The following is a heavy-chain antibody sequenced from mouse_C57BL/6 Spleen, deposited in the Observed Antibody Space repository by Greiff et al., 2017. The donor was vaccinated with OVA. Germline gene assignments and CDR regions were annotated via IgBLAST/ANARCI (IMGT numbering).Heavy chain of an antibody. CDR1: GYAFSSSW. CDR2: IYPGDGDT. D-gene: IGHD2-5*01. CDR3: ANYYSNDGDAMDY. Sequence: QVQLQQSGPELVKPGASVKISCKASGYAFSSSWMNWVKQRPGKGLEWIGRIYPGDGDTNYNGKFKGKATLTADKSSSTAYMQLSSLTSEDSAVYFCANYYSNDGDAMDYWGQGTSVTVSS. J-gene: IGHJ4*01. V-gene: IGHV1-82*01.